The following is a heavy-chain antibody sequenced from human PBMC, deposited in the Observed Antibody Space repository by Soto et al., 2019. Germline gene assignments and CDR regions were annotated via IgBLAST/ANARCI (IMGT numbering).Heavy chain of an antibody. D-gene: IGHD3-22*01. CDR1: GGTFSSYA. J-gene: IGHJ5*02. CDR3: ARLSRPNYYDTSGFFKDNWFDP. V-gene: IGHV1-69*13. Sequence: ASVKVSCKASGGTFSSYAISWVRQAPGQGLEWMGGIIPIVETPKYAQKFQGRVTITADESTNTVYMELSSLRSENTAMYYCARLSRPNYYDTSGFFKDNWFDPWGQGTLVTVSS. CDR2: IIPIVETP.